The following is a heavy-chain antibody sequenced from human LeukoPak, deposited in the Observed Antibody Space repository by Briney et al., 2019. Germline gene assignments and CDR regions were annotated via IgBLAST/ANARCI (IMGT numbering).Heavy chain of an antibody. V-gene: IGHV3-23*01. CDR3: AKAREIVVVVAASFDY. J-gene: IGHJ4*02. CDR1: GFTFSSYA. D-gene: IGHD2-15*01. Sequence: PGGSLRLSCAASGFTFSSYAMSWARQAPGKGLEWVSAISGSGGSTYYADSVKGRFTISRDNSKNTLYLQMNSLRAEDTAVYCCAKAREIVVVVAASFDYWGQGTLVTVSS. CDR2: ISGSGGST.